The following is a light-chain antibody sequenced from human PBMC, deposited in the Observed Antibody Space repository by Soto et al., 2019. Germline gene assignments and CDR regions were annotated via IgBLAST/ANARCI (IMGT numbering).Light chain of an antibody. J-gene: IGLJ2*01. CDR1: RSNIGNNY. CDR3: ATWDGSLPGEV. Sequence: QSVLTQSPSVSAAPGQKVTISCSGSRSNIGNNYVSWYQQVPGTAPKLLIYDNNKRPSGIPDRFSGSKSGTSGTLDITGLQTGDEADYYCATWDGSLPGEVFGGGTKLTVL. V-gene: IGLV1-51*01. CDR2: DNN.